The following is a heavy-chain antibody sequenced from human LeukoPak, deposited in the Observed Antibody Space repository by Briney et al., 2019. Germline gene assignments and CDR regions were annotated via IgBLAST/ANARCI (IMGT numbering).Heavy chain of an antibody. CDR1: GFTFSSYG. CDR3: AKDWGQRQQPTIEFDY. CDR2: IRYDGSNK. D-gene: IGHD6-13*01. J-gene: IGHJ4*02. V-gene: IGHV3-30*02. Sequence: PGGSLRLSCAASGFTFSSYGMHWVRQAPGKGLEWVAFIRYDGSNKYYADSVKGRFTISRDNSKNTLYLQMNSLRAEDSAVYYCAKDWGQRQQPTIEFDYWGQGTLVTVSS.